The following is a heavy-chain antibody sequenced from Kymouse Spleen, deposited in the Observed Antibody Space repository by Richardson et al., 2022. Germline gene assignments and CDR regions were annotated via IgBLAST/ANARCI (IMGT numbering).Heavy chain of an antibody. CDR2: INHSGST. CDR1: GGSFSGYY. CDR3: ARERWELLFDY. D-gene: IGHD1-26*01. Sequence: QVQLQQWGAGLLKPSETLSLTCAVYGGSFSGYYWSWIRQPPGKGLEWIGEINHSGSTNYNPSLKSRVTISVDTSKNQFSLKLSSVTAADTAVYYCARERWELLFDYWGQGTLVTVSS. V-gene: IGHV4-34*01. J-gene: IGHJ4*02.